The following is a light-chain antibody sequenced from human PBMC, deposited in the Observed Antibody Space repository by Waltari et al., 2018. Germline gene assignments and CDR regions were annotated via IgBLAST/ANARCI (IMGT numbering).Light chain of an antibody. V-gene: IGLV2-14*01. J-gene: IGLJ2*01. Sequence: QSALTQPASVSGSPGQSITISCTGTSSDVGGYNYVSWYQQQPGKAPKLMIYEVSNRPAGVAKRFAGSEPGNTASLTISGLQAEDEADYYCSSYTSSSTLVVFGGGTKLTVL. CDR2: EVS. CDR1: SSDVGGYNY. CDR3: SSYTSSSTLVV.